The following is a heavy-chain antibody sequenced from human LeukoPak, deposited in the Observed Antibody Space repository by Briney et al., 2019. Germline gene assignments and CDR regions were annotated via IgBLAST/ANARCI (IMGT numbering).Heavy chain of an antibody. V-gene: IGHV1-8*03. Sequence: ASVKVSRRASGYTFTNYDINWVRQATGQGLEWMGWMNPKSGYTGYAQKFQGRVTLTRETSISTAYMELGGLRSEDTAVYYCARVNGDIDYWGQGTLVTVSS. CDR2: MNPKSGYT. CDR3: ARVNGDIDY. D-gene: IGHD4-17*01. J-gene: IGHJ4*02. CDR1: GYTFTNYD.